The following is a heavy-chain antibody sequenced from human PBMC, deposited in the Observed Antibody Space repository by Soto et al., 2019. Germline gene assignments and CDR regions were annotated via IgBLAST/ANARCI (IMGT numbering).Heavy chain of an antibody. D-gene: IGHD6-13*01. CDR3: AKDRWVDSSSWYIFDY. V-gene: IGHV3-23*01. Sequence: EVQLLESGGGLVQPGGSLRLSCAASGFTFSSYAMSWVRQAPGKGLEWVSAISGSGGSTYYADSVKGRFTISRDNSKNTLYLQMNSLRAEDTAVYYCAKDRWVDSSSWYIFDYWGQGTLVTVSS. J-gene: IGHJ4*02. CDR2: ISGSGGST. CDR1: GFTFSSYA.